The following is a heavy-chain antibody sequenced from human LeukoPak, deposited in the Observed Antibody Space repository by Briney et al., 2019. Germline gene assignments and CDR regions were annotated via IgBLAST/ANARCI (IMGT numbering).Heavy chain of an antibody. Sequence: SETLSLTCTVSGGSFSSGSYYWSWIRQPPGKGLEWIGYIYYSGSTNYNPSLKSRVTISVDTSKNQFSLKLSSVTAADTAVYYCARARRIYYGGNSFYYFDYWGQGTLVTVSS. J-gene: IGHJ4*02. V-gene: IGHV4-61*01. CDR2: IYYSGST. CDR3: ARARRIYYGGNSFYYFDY. CDR1: GGSFSSGSYY. D-gene: IGHD4-23*01.